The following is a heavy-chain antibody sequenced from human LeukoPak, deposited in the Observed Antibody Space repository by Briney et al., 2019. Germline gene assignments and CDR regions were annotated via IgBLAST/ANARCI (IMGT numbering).Heavy chain of an antibody. V-gene: IGHV3-23*01. Sequence: GGSLRLSCAASGFAFSSYSMSWVRQAPGKGLEWVSVISSSSHSTHYADSVKGRFTISRDNSKNTVYLQMNSLRAKDTAVYYCANEGPNFDYWGQGTLVTVSS. D-gene: IGHD2-8*01. CDR2: ISSSSHST. CDR1: GFAFSSYS. CDR3: ANEGPNFDY. J-gene: IGHJ4*02.